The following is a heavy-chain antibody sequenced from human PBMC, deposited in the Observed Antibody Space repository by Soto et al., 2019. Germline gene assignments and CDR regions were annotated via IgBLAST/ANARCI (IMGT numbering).Heavy chain of an antibody. CDR3: ASSSYVLQQLVILGTGGY. V-gene: IGHV1-69*01. D-gene: IGHD6-13*01. CDR1: GGTFSSYA. CDR2: IIPIFGTA. J-gene: IGHJ4*02. Sequence: QVQLVQSGAEVKKPGSSVKVSCKASGGTFSSYAISWVRQAPGQGLEWMGGIIPIFGTANYAQKFQGRVTITADESTSTTYMELSSLRSEDTAVYYCASSSYVLQQLVILGTGGYWGQGTLVTVSS.